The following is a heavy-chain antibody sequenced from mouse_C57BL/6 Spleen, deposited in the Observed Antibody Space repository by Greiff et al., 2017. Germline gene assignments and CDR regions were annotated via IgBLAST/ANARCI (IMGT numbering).Heavy chain of an antibody. CDR2: IDPSDSYT. CDR3: ARWGGNHWYFDV. J-gene: IGHJ1*03. CDR1: GYTFTSSW. V-gene: IGHV1-59*01. D-gene: IGHD1-1*02. Sequence: QVQLQQSGAELVRPGTSVKLSCKASGYTFTSSWMHWVKQRPGQGLEWIGVIDPSDSYTNYNQKFKGKATLTVDTSSSTAYMQLSSLTSEDSAVYYCARWGGNHWYFDVWGTGTTVTVSS.